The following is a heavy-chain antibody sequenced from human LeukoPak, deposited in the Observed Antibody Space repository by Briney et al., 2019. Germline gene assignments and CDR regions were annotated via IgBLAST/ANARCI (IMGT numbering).Heavy chain of an antibody. J-gene: IGHJ4*02. CDR3: ARDRYGSGRAYSDY. CDR2: IIPIFGTA. Sequence: SVKVSCKASGGTFISYAISWVRQAPGQGLEWMGGIIPIFGTANYAQKFQGRVTITADESTSTAYMELSSLRSEDTAVYYCARDRYGSGRAYSDYWGQGTLVTVSS. CDR1: GGTFISYA. D-gene: IGHD3-10*01. V-gene: IGHV1-69*13.